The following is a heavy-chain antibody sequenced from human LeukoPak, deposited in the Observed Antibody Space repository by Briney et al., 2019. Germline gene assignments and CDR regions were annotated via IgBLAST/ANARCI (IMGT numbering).Heavy chain of an antibody. CDR1: GYTFTTYY. J-gene: IGHJ5*02. CDR3: ARDISSGSHTWFDP. V-gene: IGHV1-46*01. D-gene: IGHD1-26*01. Sequence: GASVKVSSKASGYTFTTYYVHWVRQAPGQGLEWMGIIYPSGGSTSYAQKFQGRVTMTRDTSTSTVYMELNSLRSEDAAVYYCARDISSGSHTWFDPWGQGTLVTVSS. CDR2: IYPSGGST.